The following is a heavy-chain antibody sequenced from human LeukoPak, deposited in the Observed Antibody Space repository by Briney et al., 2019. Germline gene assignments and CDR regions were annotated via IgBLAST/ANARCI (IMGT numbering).Heavy chain of an antibody. D-gene: IGHD6-19*01. J-gene: IGHJ4*02. CDR2: ISYDGSNK. V-gene: IGHV3-30-3*01. CDR3: ARDLGWEQWLVHRYDY. Sequence: GGSLRLSCAASGFTFSSYAMHWVRQAPGKGLERVPVISYDGSNKYYADSVKGRFTISRDNSKNALYLQMNSLRAEDTAVYYCARDLGWEQWLVHRYDYWAREPWSPSPQ. CDR1: GFTFSSYA.